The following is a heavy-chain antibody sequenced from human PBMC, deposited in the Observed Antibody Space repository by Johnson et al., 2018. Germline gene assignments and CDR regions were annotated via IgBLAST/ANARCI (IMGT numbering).Heavy chain of an antibody. D-gene: IGHD2-21*02. CDR1: GYTFTSYD. CDR2: IIPIFGTA. V-gene: IGHV1-69*13. J-gene: IGHJ3*02. CDR3: ATLPVGDWYAVDI. Sequence: QVQLVQSGAEVKKPGASVKVSCKASGYTFTSYDINWVRQAPGQGLEWMGGIIPIFGTANYAQKFQGRVTITADESTSTAYMELSSLRSEDTAVYYGATLPVGDWYAVDIWGQGTMVTVSS.